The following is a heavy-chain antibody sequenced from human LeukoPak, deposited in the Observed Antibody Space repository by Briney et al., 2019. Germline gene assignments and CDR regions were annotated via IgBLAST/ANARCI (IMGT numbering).Heavy chain of an antibody. CDR1: GFTLRGYG. Sequence: QAGGSLRLSCAASGFTLRGYGMHWVRQAPGKGLEWVAFIRYDGSDKSYADSVKGRFTISRDNSENTLYLQINSLRVEDTAVYYCARWALLWFGEPRDYWGQGTLVTVSS. V-gene: IGHV3-30*02. D-gene: IGHD3-10*01. J-gene: IGHJ4*02. CDR3: ARWALLWFGEPRDY. CDR2: IRYDGSDK.